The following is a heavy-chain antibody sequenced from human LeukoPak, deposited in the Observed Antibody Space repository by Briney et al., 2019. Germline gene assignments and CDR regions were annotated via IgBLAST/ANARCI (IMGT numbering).Heavy chain of an antibody. CDR1: GFTFYDYG. CDR3: ARDPRRWSDAFDI. V-gene: IGHV3-20*04. D-gene: IGHD1-14*01. J-gene: IGHJ3*02. CDR2: INWNGGST. Sequence: PGGCLRLSCAPPGFTFYDYGVSCVRHAPRKGVEWGSGINWNGGSTGYADSVKGRFTISRDNAKNSLNLQMNSLRAEDTALYYCARDPRRWSDAFDIWGQGTMVTVSS.